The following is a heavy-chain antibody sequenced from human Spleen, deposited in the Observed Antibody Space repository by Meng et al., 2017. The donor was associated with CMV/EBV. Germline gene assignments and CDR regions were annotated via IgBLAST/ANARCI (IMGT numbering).Heavy chain of an antibody. D-gene: IGHD3-10*01. CDR2: INTNGGTT. J-gene: IGHJ6*02. V-gene: IGHV1-46*01. Sequence: ASVKVSCKASGYTFTGYYLHWVRQAPGQGLEWMGIINTNGGTTTYAQKFQDRVTMTRDTSTSTVYMELSSLRSEDTAVYYCARGMSISRYGMDVWGQGTTVTVSS. CDR3: ARGMSISRYGMDV. CDR1: GYTFTGYY.